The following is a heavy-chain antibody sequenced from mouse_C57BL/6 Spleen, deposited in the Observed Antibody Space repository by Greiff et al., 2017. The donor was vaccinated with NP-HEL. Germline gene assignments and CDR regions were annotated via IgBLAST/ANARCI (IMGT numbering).Heavy chain of an antibody. CDR2: IRNKANGYTT. J-gene: IGHJ2*01. Sequence: EVMLVESGGGLVQPGGSLSLSCAASGFTFTDYYMSWVRQPPGKALEWLGFIRNKANGYTTEYSASVKGRFTISRDNSQSILYLQMNALRAEDIATYYCARSPITTVVARPYLDYWGQGTTLTVSS. D-gene: IGHD1-1*01. V-gene: IGHV7-3*01. CDR1: GFTFTDYY. CDR3: ARSPITTVVARPYLDY.